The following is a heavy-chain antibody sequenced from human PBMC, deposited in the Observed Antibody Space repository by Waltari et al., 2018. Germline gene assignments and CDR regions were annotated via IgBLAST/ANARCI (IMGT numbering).Heavy chain of an antibody. CDR1: GFTFSTYA. Sequence: EVQLLESGGGLVQPGGSLRLSCAASGFTFSTYAMSWVRQAPGKGLGWVSNNSGKGGSTYYADSVRGRFTISRDNSKNTLYLQMNSLRAEDTAVYYCAKRGVFGSGSYFKNNWFDSWGQGTLVTVSS. CDR3: AKRGVFGSGSYFKNNWFDS. V-gene: IGHV3-23*01. D-gene: IGHD3-10*01. CDR2: NSGKGGST. J-gene: IGHJ5*01.